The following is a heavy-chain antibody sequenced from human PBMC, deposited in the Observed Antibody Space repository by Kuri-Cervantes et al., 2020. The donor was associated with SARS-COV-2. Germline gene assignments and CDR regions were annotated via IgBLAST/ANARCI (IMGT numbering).Heavy chain of an antibody. CDR2: ISGSGSST. Sequence: GGSLRLSCAASGFTFSAYNMSWVRQAPGKGLEWVSSISGSGSSTYYTDSVKGRFTISRDNSKNTQYLQMDSLRAEDTAVYYCAKSRTGVGDSTDYWGPGTLVTVSS. D-gene: IGHD1-26*01. J-gene: IGHJ4*02. CDR3: AKSRTGVGDSTDY. V-gene: IGHV3-23*01. CDR1: GFTFSAYN.